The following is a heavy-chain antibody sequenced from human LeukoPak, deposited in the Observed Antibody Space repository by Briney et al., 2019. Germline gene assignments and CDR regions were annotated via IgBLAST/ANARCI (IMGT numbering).Heavy chain of an antibody. CDR1: EFTFSNYA. J-gene: IGHJ4*02. CDR2: IYRGGST. D-gene: IGHD1-26*01. CDR3: ADLRLIGEPTDC. V-gene: IGHV3-66*01. Sequence: GGSLRLSCAASEFTFSNYAMNWVRQAPGKGLEWVSVIYRGGSTYYADSVKGRFTISRDNSKNTLNLQMNNLRAEDTAVYYCADLRLIGEPTDCWGQGTLVTVSS.